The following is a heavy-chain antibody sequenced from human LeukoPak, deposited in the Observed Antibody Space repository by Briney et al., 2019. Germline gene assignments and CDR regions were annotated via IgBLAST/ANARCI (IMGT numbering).Heavy chain of an antibody. CDR2: INAGNGNT. CDR3: ARGQAVAGTSLDY. CDR1: GYSFTSYA. J-gene: IGHJ4*02. Sequence: ASVTVSFKASGYSFTSYAMHWVRQAPGQRLEWMGWINAGNGNTKYSQKFQGRVTITRDTSASTAYMELSGLRSEDTAVYYCARGQAVAGTSLDYWGQGTLVTVSS. V-gene: IGHV1-3*01. D-gene: IGHD6-19*01.